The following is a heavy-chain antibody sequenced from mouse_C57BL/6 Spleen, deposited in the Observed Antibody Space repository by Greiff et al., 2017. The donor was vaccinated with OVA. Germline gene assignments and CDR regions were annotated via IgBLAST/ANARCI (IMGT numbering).Heavy chain of an antibody. D-gene: IGHD2-5*01. CDR2: ISYDGSN. CDR3: ARWSNYEYYFDY. J-gene: IGHJ2*01. Sequence: EVQLQESGPGLVKPSQSLSLTCSVTGYSITSGYYWNWIRQFPGNKLEWMGYISYDGSNNYNPSLKNRISITRDTSKNQFFLKLNSVTTEDTATYYCARWSNYEYYFDYWGQGTTLTVSS. V-gene: IGHV3-6*01. CDR1: GYSITSGYY.